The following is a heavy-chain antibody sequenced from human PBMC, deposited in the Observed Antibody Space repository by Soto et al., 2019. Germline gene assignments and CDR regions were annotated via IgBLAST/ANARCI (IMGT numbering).Heavy chain of an antibody. CDR3: AKDLALRGIAAAGRYYYYYSVMAV. CDR1: RVRVSSYG. CDR2: ISYDGSNK. Sequence: CMRSSSAASRVRVSSYGMHWLRKDPGKALEWVAVISYDGSNKYYADSVKGRFTISRDNSKNTLYLQMNSLRAEDTAVYYCAKDLALRGIAAAGRYYYYYSVMAVWVQGTTVTVFS. D-gene: IGHD6-13*01. V-gene: IGHV3-30*18. J-gene: IGHJ6*02.